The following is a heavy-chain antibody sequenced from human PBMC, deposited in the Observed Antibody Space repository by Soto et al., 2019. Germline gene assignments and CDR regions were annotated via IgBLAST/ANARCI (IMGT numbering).Heavy chain of an antibody. Sequence: AVKVSCKASGGTFSSYAISWVRQAPGQGLEWMGGIIPIFGTANYAQKFQGRVTITADESTSTAYMELSSLRSEDTAVYYCAYSSGYYFPFDYWGQGTLVTVSS. D-gene: IGHD3-22*01. CDR2: IIPIFGTA. CDR3: AYSSGYYFPFDY. CDR1: GGTFSSYA. V-gene: IGHV1-69*13. J-gene: IGHJ4*02.